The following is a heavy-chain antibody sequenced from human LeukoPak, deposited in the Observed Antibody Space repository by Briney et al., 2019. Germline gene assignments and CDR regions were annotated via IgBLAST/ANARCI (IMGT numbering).Heavy chain of an antibody. Sequence: GASVKVSCKASGYTFTGYYMHWVRQAPGQGLEWMGWINPNSGGAKYAQKFQGRVTMTRDTSISTAYMELSRLTSDDTAMYYCARGNYGGNLFFDYWGQGTLVTVSS. V-gene: IGHV1-2*02. J-gene: IGHJ4*02. D-gene: IGHD4-23*01. CDR2: INPNSGGA. CDR1: GYTFTGYY. CDR3: ARGNYGGNLFFDY.